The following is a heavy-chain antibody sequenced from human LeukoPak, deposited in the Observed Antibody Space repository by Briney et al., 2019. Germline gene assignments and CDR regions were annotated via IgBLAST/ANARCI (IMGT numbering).Heavy chain of an antibody. Sequence: PGGSLRLSCAASGFTFSSYAMHWVRQAPGKGLEWVAVISYDGSNKYYADSVKGRFTISRDNSKNTLYLQMNSLRAEDTAVYYCARDPVTAIGCFDYWGQGTLVTVSS. CDR3: ARDPVTAIGCFDY. V-gene: IGHV3-30*04. D-gene: IGHD2-21*02. CDR2: ISYDGSNK. CDR1: GFTFSSYA. J-gene: IGHJ4*02.